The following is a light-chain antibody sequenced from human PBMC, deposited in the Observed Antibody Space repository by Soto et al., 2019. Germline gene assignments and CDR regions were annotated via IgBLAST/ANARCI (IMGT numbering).Light chain of an antibody. CDR2: STS. CDR1: SSNIGSNT. J-gene: IGLJ1*01. Sequence: QSVLTQPPSASGTPGQIVASSCSGSSSNIGSNTVTWYQQLPGTAPKLLIYSTSQRSSGVPGRFSGSKSGASASLSISGLQSEDEADYYCAAWDDRLDVYVFGTGTNVTVL. V-gene: IGLV1-44*01. CDR3: AAWDDRLDVYV.